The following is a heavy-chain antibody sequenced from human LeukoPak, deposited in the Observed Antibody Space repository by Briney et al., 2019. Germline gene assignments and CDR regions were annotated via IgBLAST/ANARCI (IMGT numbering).Heavy chain of an antibody. CDR2: INPSGGST. CDR3: ARDSTVEYYDSSGYFDH. V-gene: IGHV1-46*01. CDR1: GYTFTSYY. D-gene: IGHD3-22*01. Sequence: ASVKVSCKASGYTFTSYYMHWVRQAPGQGLEWMGIINPSGGSTSYAQKFQGRVTMTRDTSTSTVYMELSSLRSEDTAVYYCARDSTVEYYDSSGYFDHWGQGTLVTVSS. J-gene: IGHJ4*02.